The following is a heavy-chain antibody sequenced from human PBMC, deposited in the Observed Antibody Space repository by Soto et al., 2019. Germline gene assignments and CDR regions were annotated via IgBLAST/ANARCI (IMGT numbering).Heavy chain of an antibody. Sequence: GGSLRLSCTASGFTFDDRAMHWVRQAPGKGPEWVSGISWDSGSEVYADSVRGRFTIFRDNAKNSLYLQMNSLRAEDTALYYCVKDGNNYAVDVWGQGTTVTVSS. CDR1: GFTFDDRA. CDR3: VKDGNNYAVDV. D-gene: IGHD5-18*01. CDR2: ISWDSGSE. V-gene: IGHV3-9*01. J-gene: IGHJ6*02.